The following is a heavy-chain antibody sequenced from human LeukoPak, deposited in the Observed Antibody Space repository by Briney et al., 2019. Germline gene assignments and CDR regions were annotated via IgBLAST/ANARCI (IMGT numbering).Heavy chain of an antibody. J-gene: IGHJ4*02. D-gene: IGHD3-22*01. CDR1: GFTFSSYA. CDR2: ISGSGGST. V-gene: IGHV3-23*01. Sequence: GGSLRLSCAASGFTFSSYAVSWVRQAPGKGLEWVSAISGSGGSTYYADSVKGRFTISRDNAKNSLYLQLNSLRAEDTAVYYCAREHYYDSSGLDYWGQGTLVTVSS. CDR3: AREHYYDSSGLDY.